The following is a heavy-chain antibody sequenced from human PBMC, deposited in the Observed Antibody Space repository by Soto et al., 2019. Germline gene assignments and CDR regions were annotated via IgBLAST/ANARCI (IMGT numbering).Heavy chain of an antibody. J-gene: IGHJ3*02. V-gene: IGHV4-39*01. CDR2: IYYSGST. CDR1: GGSISSSSYY. CDR3: ARLLYYYDSSGYLHAHFDI. Sequence: SETLSLTCTVSGGSISSSSYYWGWIRQPPGKGLEWIGSIYYSGSTYYNPSLKSRVTISVDTSKNQFSLKLSSVTAADTAVYYCARLLYYYDSSGYLHAHFDIWGQGTMVTVSS. D-gene: IGHD3-22*01.